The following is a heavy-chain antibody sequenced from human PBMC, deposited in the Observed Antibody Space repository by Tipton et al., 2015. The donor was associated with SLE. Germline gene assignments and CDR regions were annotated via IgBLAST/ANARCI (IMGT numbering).Heavy chain of an antibody. CDR3: AREYSSGWSY. Sequence: TLSLTCTVSGGSISSYYWSWIRQPPGKGLEWIGYIYYSGSTNYNPSLKSRVTISVDTSKNQFSLKLSSVTAADTAVYHCAREYSSGWSYWGQGTLVTVSS. V-gene: IGHV4-59*01. CDR2: IYYSGST. D-gene: IGHD6-19*01. J-gene: IGHJ4*02. CDR1: GGSISSYY.